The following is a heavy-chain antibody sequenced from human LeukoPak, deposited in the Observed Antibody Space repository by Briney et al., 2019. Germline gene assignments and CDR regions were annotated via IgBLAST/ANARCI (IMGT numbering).Heavy chain of an antibody. V-gene: IGHV1-8*01. Sequence: ASVKVSCKASGYTFTSYDINWVRPATGQGLEWMGWMNPNSGNTGYAQKFQGRVIMTRNTSISTAYMELSSLRSEDTAVYYCARFGIAAAVAYYYYGMDVWGQGTTVTVSS. CDR3: ARFGIAAAVAYYYYGMDV. CDR2: MNPNSGNT. J-gene: IGHJ6*02. CDR1: GYTFTSYD. D-gene: IGHD6-13*01.